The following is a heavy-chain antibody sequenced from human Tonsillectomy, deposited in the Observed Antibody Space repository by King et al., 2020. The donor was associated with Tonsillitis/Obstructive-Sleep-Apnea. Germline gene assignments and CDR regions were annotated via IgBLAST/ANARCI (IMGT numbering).Heavy chain of an antibody. CDR1: GFTFSSYW. CDR2: INSDGSST. V-gene: IGHV3-74*01. Sequence: QLVQSGGGLVQPGGSLRLSCAASGFTFSSYWMHWVRQAPGKGLVWVSRINSDGSSTSYAASVKGRFTISRDNAKNTLYLQMNSLRAEDTAVYYCAREGYSSSSPIDYWGQGTLVTVSS. J-gene: IGHJ4*02. D-gene: IGHD6-6*01. CDR3: AREGYSSSSPIDY.